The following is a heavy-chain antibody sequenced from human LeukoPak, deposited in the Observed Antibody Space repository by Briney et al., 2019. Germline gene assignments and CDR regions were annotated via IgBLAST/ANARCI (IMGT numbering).Heavy chain of an antibody. J-gene: IGHJ6*02. D-gene: IGHD2-15*01. CDR3: AKDRSRVYCSGGSCYGYGMDV. Sequence: PGGSLRLSCAASGFTFSSNYMSWVRQAPGKGLEGCSIIYTGGSIYYADSVKGRFTISRDNSKNTVYLQMNSLRAEDTAVYYCAKDRSRVYCSGGSCYGYGMDVWGQGTTVTVSS. CDR1: GFTFSSNY. V-gene: IGHV3-66*01. CDR2: IYTGGSI.